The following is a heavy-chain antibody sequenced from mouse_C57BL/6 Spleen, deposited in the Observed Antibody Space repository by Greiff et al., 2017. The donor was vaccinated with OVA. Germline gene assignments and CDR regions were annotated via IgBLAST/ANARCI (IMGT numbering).Heavy chain of an antibody. Sequence: EVKLMESGGGLVKPGGSLKLSCAASGFTFSDYGMHWVRQAPEKGLEWVAYISSGSSTIYYADTVKGRFTISRDNAKNTLFLQMTSLRSEDTAMYYCARRYYDFHFDYWGQGTTLTVSS. CDR2: ISSGSSTI. J-gene: IGHJ2*01. CDR1: GFTFSDYG. V-gene: IGHV5-17*01. CDR3: ARRYYDFHFDY. D-gene: IGHD2-4*01.